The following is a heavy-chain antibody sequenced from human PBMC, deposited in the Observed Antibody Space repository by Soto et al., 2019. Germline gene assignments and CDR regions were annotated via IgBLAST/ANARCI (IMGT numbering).Heavy chain of an antibody. CDR3: VKGAWCDD. V-gene: IGHV3-23*01. CDR2: IRGADGRT. CDR1: GFTFNTFD. D-gene: IGHD6-19*01. Sequence: EVQLLESGGGLVQPGGSLRLSCAASGFTFNTFDMTWVRQAPGKGLEWVSVIRGADGRTYYADSLKGRFTISRDKSKNTLCLQVTSLRVDYSAVYYCVKGAWCDDWGQGTLVTVSS. J-gene: IGHJ4*02.